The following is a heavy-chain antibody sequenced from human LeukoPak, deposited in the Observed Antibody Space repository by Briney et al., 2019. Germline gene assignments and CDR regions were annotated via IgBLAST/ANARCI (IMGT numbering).Heavy chain of an antibody. D-gene: IGHD7-27*01. Sequence: SETLSLTCTVSGGSISSSSYYWGWIRQPPGKGLEWIGSIYYSGSTYYNPSLKSRVTISVDTSKNQFSLKLSSVTAADTAVYYCARFALGSSYFDYWGQGTLVTVSS. V-gene: IGHV4-39*01. CDR2: IYYSGST. CDR1: GGSISSSSYY. CDR3: ARFALGSSYFDY. J-gene: IGHJ4*02.